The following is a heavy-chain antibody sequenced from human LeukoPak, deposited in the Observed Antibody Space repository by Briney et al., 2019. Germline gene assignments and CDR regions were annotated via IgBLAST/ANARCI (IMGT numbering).Heavy chain of an antibody. J-gene: IGHJ3*02. V-gene: IGHV1-18*01. CDR1: GYTFTSYG. CDR3: ARDFYYDNSGAFDI. CDR2: ISAYNGNI. Sequence: ASVKVSCKASGYTFTSYGISWVRQAPGQGLEWMGWISAYNGNINYAQKFQGRVTMTRDTSISTAYMELSRLRSDDTAVYFCARDFYYDNSGAFDIWGQGTMVTVSS. D-gene: IGHD3-22*01.